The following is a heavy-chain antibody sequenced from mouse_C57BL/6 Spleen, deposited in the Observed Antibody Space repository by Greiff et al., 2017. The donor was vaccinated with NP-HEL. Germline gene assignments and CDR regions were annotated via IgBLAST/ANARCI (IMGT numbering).Heavy chain of an antibody. J-gene: IGHJ3*01. D-gene: IGHD2-4*01. CDR1: GFSLTSYG. CDR3: ARKGDYDYDAAWFAY. Sequence: VKLVESGPGLVQPSQSLSITCTVSGFSLTSYGVHWVRQSPGKGLEWLGMIWSGGSTDYNAAFISRLSISKDNSKSQVFFKMNSLQADDTAIYYCARKGDYDYDAAWFAYWGQGTLVTVSA. V-gene: IGHV2-2*01. CDR2: IWSGGST.